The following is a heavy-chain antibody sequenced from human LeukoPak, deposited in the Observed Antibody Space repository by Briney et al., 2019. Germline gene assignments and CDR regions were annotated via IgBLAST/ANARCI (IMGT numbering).Heavy chain of an antibody. CDR1: GFTLSSYS. CDR3: AKGPRALEHSTHRFDS. Sequence: GGSLRLSCAASGFTLSSYSMNWVRQAPGKGLEWVSATSSSDAGTYHADSVRGRFTISRDNSKNTLYLHMNTLGAEDTAQYYCAKGPRALEHSTHRFDSWGQGTLVTVSS. J-gene: IGHJ4*02. D-gene: IGHD1/OR15-1a*01. V-gene: IGHV3-23*01. CDR2: TSSSDAGT.